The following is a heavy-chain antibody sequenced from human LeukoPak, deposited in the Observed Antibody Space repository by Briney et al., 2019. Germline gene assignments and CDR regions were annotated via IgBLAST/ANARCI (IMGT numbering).Heavy chain of an antibody. V-gene: IGHV3-7*01. J-gene: IGHJ4*02. Sequence: GGSLRLSCAVSGLTFRSFWMSWVRQAPGKGLEWVANINQDGSEKYFVDSVKGRFTISRGNSKNSLHLQMNTLRAEDTALYYCARERDGRFFDYWGQGTLVTVSS. CDR2: INQDGSEK. CDR3: ARERDGRFFDY. CDR1: GLTFRSFW. D-gene: IGHD5-24*01.